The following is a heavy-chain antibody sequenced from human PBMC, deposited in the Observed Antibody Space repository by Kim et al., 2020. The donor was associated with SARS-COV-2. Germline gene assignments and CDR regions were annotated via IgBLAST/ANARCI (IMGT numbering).Heavy chain of an antibody. V-gene: IGHV4-34*01. CDR3: ARVAQDGYLGS. D-gene: IGHD3-16*02. Sequence: TIYSPSPKLRVTISVDRSKNQFSLKLTSLTAADTAVYYCARVAQDGYLGSWGRGNLVTVSS. CDR2: T. J-gene: IGHJ5*02.